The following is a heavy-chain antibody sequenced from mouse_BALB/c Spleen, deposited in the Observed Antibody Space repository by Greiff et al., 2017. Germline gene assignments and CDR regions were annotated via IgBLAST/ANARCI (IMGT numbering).Heavy chain of an antibody. D-gene: IGHD1-1*01. J-gene: IGHJ4*01. CDR2: ISSGSSTI. V-gene: IGHV5-17*02. CDR1: GFTFSSFG. Sequence: EVQGVESGGGLVQPGGSRKLSCAASGFTFSSFGMHWVRQAPEKGLEWVAYISSGSSTIYYADTVKGRFTISRDNPKNTLFLQMTSLRSEDTAMYYCARDYYGSSYGDAMDYWGQGTSVTVSS. CDR3: ARDYYGSSYGDAMDY.